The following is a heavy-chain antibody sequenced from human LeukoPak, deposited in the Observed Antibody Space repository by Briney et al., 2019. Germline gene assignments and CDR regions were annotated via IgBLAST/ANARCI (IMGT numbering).Heavy chain of an antibody. CDR2: IYTSGST. CDR1: GGSLSSYF. V-gene: IGHV4-4*07. D-gene: IGHD3-10*01. Sequence: SETLTLTCPLSGGSLSSYFWSWMGQPAGPELEWIGRIYTSGSTNYNPSLKSRVTMSVDTSKNQFSLKLSSVTAADTAVYYCARGGPKGDYWGQGTLVTVSS. CDR3: ARGGPKGDY. J-gene: IGHJ4*02.